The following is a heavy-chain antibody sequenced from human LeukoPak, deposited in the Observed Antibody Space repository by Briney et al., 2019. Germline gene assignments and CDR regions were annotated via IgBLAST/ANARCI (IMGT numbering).Heavy chain of an antibody. D-gene: IGHD3-22*01. J-gene: IGHJ3*02. V-gene: IGHV4-59*01. CDR3: ARVYDYDTSVSDAFDI. Sequence: PPETLSLTCTVSGGSISGYFWSWIRQPPGKGLEWIGSIYYSGGTNYNRSLKSRVTISVDTSKNQFSLKLSSVTAADTAVYYCARVYDYDTSVSDAFDIWGRGTRVTVSS. CDR2: IYYSGGT. CDR1: GGSISGYF.